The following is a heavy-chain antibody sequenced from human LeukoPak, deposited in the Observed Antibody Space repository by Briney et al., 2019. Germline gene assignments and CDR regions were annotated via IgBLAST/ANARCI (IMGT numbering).Heavy chain of an antibody. D-gene: IGHD6-19*01. CDR1: GGSISSYY. CDR2: IYYSGST. V-gene: IGHV4-59*01. J-gene: IGHJ6*03. CDR3: ARERTQWLARGYYYYMDV. Sequence: SETLSLTCTVSGGSISSYYWSWIRQPPGKGLEWIGYIYYSGSTNYNPSLKSRVTISVDTSKNQFSLKLSSVTAADTAVYYCARERTQWLARGYYYYMDVWGKGITVTVSS.